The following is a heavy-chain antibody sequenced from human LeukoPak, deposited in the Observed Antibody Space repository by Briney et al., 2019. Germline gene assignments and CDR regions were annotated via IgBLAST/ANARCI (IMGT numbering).Heavy chain of an antibody. CDR2: ISNSGGTT. J-gene: IGHJ4*02. Sequence: GGSLRLSCAASGFTFSSYAINWVRQTPGKGLEWVSSISNSGGTTYYADSVKGRFTISRDNSKITLFLQMNSVRAEDTGLYYCAKDLMSGCWGSLDYWGLGALVTVSS. D-gene: IGHD6-19*01. CDR3: AKDLMSGCWGSLDY. CDR1: GFTFSSYA. V-gene: IGHV3-23*01.